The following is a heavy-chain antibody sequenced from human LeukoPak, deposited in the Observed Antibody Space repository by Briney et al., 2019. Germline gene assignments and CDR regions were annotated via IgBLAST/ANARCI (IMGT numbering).Heavy chain of an antibody. J-gene: IGHJ3*02. V-gene: IGHV3-30*02. D-gene: IGHD5-12*01. Sequence: GGSLRLSCETSGFTFSNYGMHWVRQTPGKGLEWVAFIHDDRITKYYSDSVKGRFTISRDNAKNSLYLQMNSLRAEDTAVYYCARVRNSGYDYGVYDAFDIWGQGTMVTVSS. CDR1: GFTFSNYG. CDR2: IHDDRITK. CDR3: ARVRNSGYDYGVYDAFDI.